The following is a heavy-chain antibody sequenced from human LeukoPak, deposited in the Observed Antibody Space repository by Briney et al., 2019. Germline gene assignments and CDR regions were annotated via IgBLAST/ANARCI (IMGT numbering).Heavy chain of an antibody. J-gene: IGHJ4*02. V-gene: IGHV3-48*03. CDR3: ARESHGSFDY. CDR1: GFTFSSYE. CDR2: ISNSGDST. Sequence: GGSLRLSCAASGFTFSSYEMNWVRQAPGKGLEWVSYISNSGDSTYYADSVKGRFTISRDNAKNSLYLQMNSLRAEDTAVYYCARESHGSFDYWGQGSLVTVSS.